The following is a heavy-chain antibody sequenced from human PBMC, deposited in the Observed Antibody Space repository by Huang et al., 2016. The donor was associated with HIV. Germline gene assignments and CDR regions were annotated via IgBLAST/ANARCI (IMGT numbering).Heavy chain of an antibody. Sequence: QVQLQESGPGLVKPSETLSLTCTVSGGSISTHYWSWIRQPPGKGLEWIGSIDSSGSTNYSPSLKGRVTILLETSKNQFSLRVNSVTAADTAMYYCARDHHDFWRGYRRMYFFDHWGQGTLVTVSS. CDR3: ARDHHDFWRGYRRMYFFDH. D-gene: IGHD3-3*01. V-gene: IGHV4-59*11. CDR2: IDSSGST. CDR1: GGSISTHY. J-gene: IGHJ4*02.